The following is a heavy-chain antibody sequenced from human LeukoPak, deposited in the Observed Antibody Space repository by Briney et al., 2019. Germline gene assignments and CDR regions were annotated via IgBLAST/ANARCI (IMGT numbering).Heavy chain of an antibody. J-gene: IGHJ4*02. CDR3: ARDTTVHFDY. CDR1: GGSFSSGSYY. CDR2: IYTSGST. V-gene: IGHV4-61*02. D-gene: IGHD4-17*01. Sequence: PSQTLSLTCTVSGGSFSSGSYYWSWIRQPAGKGLEWIGRIYTSGSTNYNPSLKSRVTISVDTSKNQFSLKLSSVTAADTAVYYCARDTTVHFDYWGQGTLVTVSS.